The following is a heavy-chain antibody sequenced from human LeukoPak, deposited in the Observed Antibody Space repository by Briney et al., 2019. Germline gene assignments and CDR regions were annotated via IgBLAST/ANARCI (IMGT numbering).Heavy chain of an antibody. CDR1: GFTFSSYG. D-gene: IGHD1-26*01. Sequence: TGGSLRLSCAASGFTFSSYGMHWVRQAPGKGLEWVAVIWYDGSTKYYADSVKCRFTISRDNSKNTLYLQMNTLRVEATAVYYCARDSGSQLKYFQHWGQGTLVTVSS. CDR2: IWYDGSTK. V-gene: IGHV3-33*01. J-gene: IGHJ1*01. CDR3: ARDSGSQLKYFQH.